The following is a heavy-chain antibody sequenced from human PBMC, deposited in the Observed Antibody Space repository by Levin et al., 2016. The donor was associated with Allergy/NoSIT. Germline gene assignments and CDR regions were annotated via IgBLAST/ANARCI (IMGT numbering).Heavy chain of an antibody. CDR2: IFSNDEK. CDR3: ARSRIVGAGRIAPQPNKWWFDP. Sequence: WIRQPPGKALEWLAHIFSNDEKSYSTSLKSRLTISKDTSKSQVVLTMTNMDPVDTATYYCARSRIVGAGRIAPQPNKWWFDPWGQGTLVTVSS. V-gene: IGHV2-26*01. D-gene: IGHD1-26*01. J-gene: IGHJ5*02.